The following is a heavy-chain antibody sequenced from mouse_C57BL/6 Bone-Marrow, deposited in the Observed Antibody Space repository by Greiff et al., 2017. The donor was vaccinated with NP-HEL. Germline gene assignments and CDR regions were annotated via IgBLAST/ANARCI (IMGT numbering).Heavy chain of an antibody. Sequence: QVQLQQPGAELVKPGASVKMSCKASGYTFTSYWLTWVKQRPGQGLEWIGDIYPGSGSTNYNAKFKSKATLTVDTSSSTAYMQLSSLTSEDSAVYYCARANWDYQAWFAYWGQVTLVTVSA. D-gene: IGHD4-1*01. J-gene: IGHJ3*01. CDR2: IYPGSGST. CDR3: ARANWDYQAWFAY. CDR1: GYTFTSYW. V-gene: IGHV1-55*01.